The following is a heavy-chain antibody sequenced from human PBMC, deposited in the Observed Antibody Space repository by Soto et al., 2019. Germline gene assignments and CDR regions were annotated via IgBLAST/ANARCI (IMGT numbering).Heavy chain of an antibody. V-gene: IGHV4-61*01. CDR2: VYYSGTT. D-gene: IGHD1-7*01. J-gene: IGHJ4*02. CDR3: ARDYWVIELGFDS. CDR1: GGSVNSGSYY. Sequence: SETLSLTCTVSGGSVNSGSYYWSWLRQPPGKGLEWIGYVYYSGTTKYNPSLKSRVTISVDTSNNQFSLRMRSVTAAETVVYYGARDYWVIELGFDSWGQGTLVTVSS.